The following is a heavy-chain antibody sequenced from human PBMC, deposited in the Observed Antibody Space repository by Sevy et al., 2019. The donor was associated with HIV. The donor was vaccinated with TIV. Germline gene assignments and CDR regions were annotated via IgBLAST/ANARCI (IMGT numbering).Heavy chain of an antibody. D-gene: IGHD3-22*01. Sequence: AAVKVSCKASGYTFTGYYMHWVGQAPGQGLEWMGWINPNSRGTNYPQKFQGRVTMTRDTSISTAYMELSRLRSDDAAVYYCAREAEHYYSSAELDYWGQGTSVTVSS. J-gene: IGHJ4*02. CDR2: INPNSRGT. V-gene: IGHV1-2*02. CDR3: AREAEHYYSSAELDY. CDR1: GYTFTGYY.